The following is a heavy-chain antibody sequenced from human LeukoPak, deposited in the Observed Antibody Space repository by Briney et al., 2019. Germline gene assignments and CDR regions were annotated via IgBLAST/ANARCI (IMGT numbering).Heavy chain of an antibody. V-gene: IGHV6-1*01. Sequence: WQTLSLTCAISGDSVSINSAGWSWIRQSPSRGLEWLGMTYYRSKYYNDYADSVKSRITINPDTSKNQFSLQLNSVTPEDTAIYYCARDRCGTPAVMTEVFDYWGQGTLVIVSS. D-gene: IGHD2-2*01. CDR3: ARDRCGTPAVMTEVFDY. CDR1: GDSVSINSAG. J-gene: IGHJ4*02. CDR2: TYYRSKYYN.